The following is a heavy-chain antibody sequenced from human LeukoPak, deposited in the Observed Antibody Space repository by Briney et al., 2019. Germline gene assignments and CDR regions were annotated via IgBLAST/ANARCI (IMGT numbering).Heavy chain of an antibody. CDR2: IYYSGST. CDR3: LRFLEWSVIDY. V-gene: IGHV4-38-2*01. Sequence: SETLSLTCAVSGYSISISYYWGWIRQPPGKGLEWIGSIYYSGSTYYNPSLKSRVTISVDTSKNQFSLKLSSVTAADTAVYYCLRFLEWSVIDYWGQGTLVTVSS. D-gene: IGHD3-3*01. CDR1: GYSISISYY. J-gene: IGHJ4*02.